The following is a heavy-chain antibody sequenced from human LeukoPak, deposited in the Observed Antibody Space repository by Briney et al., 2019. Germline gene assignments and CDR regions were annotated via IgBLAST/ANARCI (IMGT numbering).Heavy chain of an antibody. J-gene: IGHJ4*02. V-gene: IGHV5-51*01. CDR3: AIDTGATTTVTLDY. CDR2: IYPGDSDT. D-gene: IGHD4-11*01. CDR1: VFSFTNYW. Sequence: GESLKISCKASVFSFTNYWIAWVRQKPGEGLEWMGNIYPGDSDTRYNPSFQGQVTISADTSIKTAYLQWSSLKASDTAMYYCAIDTGATTTVTLDYWGQGTLVTVSS.